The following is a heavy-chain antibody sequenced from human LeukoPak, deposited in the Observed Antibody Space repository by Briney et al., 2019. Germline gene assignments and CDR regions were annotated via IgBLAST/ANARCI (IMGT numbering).Heavy chain of an antibody. Sequence: GGSLRLSCAASGFTFSRYWMGWARQAPGKGLEWVAVIWFDGSNKYYADSVKGRFTISRDNSKNTLYLQMNSLRAEDTAVYYCARGGHFLGYGSGSYYVGVNNWFDPWGQGTLVTVSS. J-gene: IGHJ5*02. CDR1: GFTFSRYW. CDR3: ARGGHFLGYGSGSYYVGVNNWFDP. CDR2: IWFDGSNK. D-gene: IGHD3-10*01. V-gene: IGHV3-33*07.